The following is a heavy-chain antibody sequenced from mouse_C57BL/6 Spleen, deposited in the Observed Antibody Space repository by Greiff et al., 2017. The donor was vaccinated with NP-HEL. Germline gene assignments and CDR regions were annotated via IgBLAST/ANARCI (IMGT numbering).Heavy chain of an antibody. D-gene: IGHD1-1*01. V-gene: IGHV7-3*01. J-gene: IGHJ4*01. CDR3: ARYRTTVDYAMDH. CDR1: GFTFTDYY. CDR2: IRNKANGYTT. Sequence: DVQLVESGGGLVQPGGSLSLSCAASGFTFTDYYMSWVRQPPGKALEWLGFIRNKANGYTTEYSASVKGRFTISRDNSQSILYLQMNALRAEDSATYYCARYRTTVDYAMDHWGQGTSVTVSS.